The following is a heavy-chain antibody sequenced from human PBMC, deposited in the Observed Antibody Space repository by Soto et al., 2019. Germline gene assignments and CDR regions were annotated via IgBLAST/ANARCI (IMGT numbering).Heavy chain of an antibody. CDR1: GGSISSYY. V-gene: IGHV4-59*01. CDR2: IYYSGST. J-gene: IGHJ6*02. Sequence: QVQLQESGPGLVKPSETLSLTCTVSGGSISSYYWSWIRQPPGKGLEWIGYIYYSGSTNYNPSLKSRVTISVDTSKNQFSLELSSVTAADTAVYYCARDYPRGRGPYGMDVWGQGTTVTVSS. CDR3: ARDYPRGRGPYGMDV. D-gene: IGHD3-10*01.